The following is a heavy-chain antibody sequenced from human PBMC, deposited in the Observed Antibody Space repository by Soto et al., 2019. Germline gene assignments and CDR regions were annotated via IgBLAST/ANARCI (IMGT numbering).Heavy chain of an antibody. J-gene: IGHJ4*02. V-gene: IGHV1-18*01. CDR3: ARADCGDTKIYSFDH. CDR1: GYTFTECG. CDR2: ISPYNGKT. Sequence: GASVKVSCKTSGYTFTECGISWFRQAPGQGLEWMGWISPYNGKTNYIQEFQDRVTITTDTSSTTVYMDLRTLKSDDTAIYFCARADCGDTKIYSFDHWGQGTLVTVSS. D-gene: IGHD4-17*01.